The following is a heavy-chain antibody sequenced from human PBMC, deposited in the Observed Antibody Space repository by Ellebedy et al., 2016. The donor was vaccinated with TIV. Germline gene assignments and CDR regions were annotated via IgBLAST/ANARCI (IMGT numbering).Heavy chain of an antibody. CDR2: INPSGGST. CDR3: ARGKLLWFGELFHFDY. D-gene: IGHD3-10*01. J-gene: IGHJ4*02. CDR1: GYTFTSYY. V-gene: IGHV1-46*01. Sequence: ASVKVSCKASGYTFTSYYMHWVRQAPGQGLEWMEIINPSGGSTSYAQKFQGRVTMTRDTSTSTVYMELSSLRSEDTAVYYCARGKLLWFGELFHFDYWGQGTLDTVSS.